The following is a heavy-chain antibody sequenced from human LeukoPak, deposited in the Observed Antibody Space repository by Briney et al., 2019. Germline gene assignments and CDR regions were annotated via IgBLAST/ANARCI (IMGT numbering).Heavy chain of an antibody. Sequence: PGGSLRLSCAASGFTFSSYSMNWVRPAPGQGLEWVSSISSSSSYIYYADSVKGRFTISRDKAKNSLYLQMNSLRAEDTAVYYCARIAGYSGYDWGQGTLVTVSS. CDR3: ARIAGYSGYD. D-gene: IGHD5-12*01. CDR2: ISSSSSYI. V-gene: IGHV3-21*01. CDR1: GFTFSSYS. J-gene: IGHJ4*02.